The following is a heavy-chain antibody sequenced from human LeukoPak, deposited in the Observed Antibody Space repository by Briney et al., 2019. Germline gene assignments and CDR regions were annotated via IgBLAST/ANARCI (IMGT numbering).Heavy chain of an antibody. CDR1: GGSISSSSYY. D-gene: IGHD1-26*01. CDR2: INHSGST. Sequence: PSETLSLTCTVSGGSISSSSYYWGWIRQPPGKGLEWIGEINHSGSTNYNPSLKSRVTISVDTSKNQFSLKLSSVTAADTAVYYCARALVRKSLSIVGATRGWFDPWGQGTLVTVSS. CDR3: ARALVRKSLSIVGATRGWFDP. J-gene: IGHJ5*02. V-gene: IGHV4-39*07.